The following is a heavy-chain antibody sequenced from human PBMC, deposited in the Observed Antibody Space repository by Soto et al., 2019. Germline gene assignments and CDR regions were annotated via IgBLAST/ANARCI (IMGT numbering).Heavy chain of an antibody. CDR3: AREPGSSGGDY. Sequence: PGGSLRLSCAASGFSVSSNYMSWVRQAPGKGLGWVSVIYSGGTTYYADSVKGRFTISRDNSKNTLYLQMSSLRVEDTAVYYCAREPGSSGGDYWGQGTLVTVSS. J-gene: IGHJ4*02. D-gene: IGHD6-6*01. V-gene: IGHV3-53*01. CDR1: GFSVSSNY. CDR2: IYSGGTT.